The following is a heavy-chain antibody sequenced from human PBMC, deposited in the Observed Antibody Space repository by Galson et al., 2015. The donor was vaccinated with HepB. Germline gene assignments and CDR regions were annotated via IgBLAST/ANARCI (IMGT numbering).Heavy chain of an antibody. CDR2: ISYDGSNK. J-gene: IGHJ6*02. V-gene: IGHV3-30*04. D-gene: IGHD3-22*01. CDR3: ARGEGDSSGYYYYYYGMDV. Sequence: SLRLSCAASGFTFSSYAMHWVRQAPGKGLEWVAVISYDGSNKYYADSVKGRFTISRDNSKNTLYLQMNSLRAEDTAVYYCARGEGDSSGYYYYYYGMDVWGQGTTVTVSS. CDR1: GFTFSSYA.